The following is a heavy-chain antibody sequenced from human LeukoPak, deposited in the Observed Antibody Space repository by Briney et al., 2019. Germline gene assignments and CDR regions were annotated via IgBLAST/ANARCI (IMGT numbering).Heavy chain of an antibody. V-gene: IGHV3-30*02. D-gene: IGHD3-22*01. J-gene: IGHJ4*02. CDR3: AKDSVHYYDSSGSIDY. CDR1: GITFSSYG. Sequence: PGRPLSLSCAASGITFSSYGMHWVRQATGKGLEWVAFIRYDGSNKYYADSVKGRFTISRDNSKNTLYLQMNSLRAEDTAVYYCAKDSVHYYDSSGSIDYWGQGTLVTVSS. CDR2: IRYDGSNK.